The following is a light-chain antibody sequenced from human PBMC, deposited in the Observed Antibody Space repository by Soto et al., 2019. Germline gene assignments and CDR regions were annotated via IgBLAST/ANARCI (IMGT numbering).Light chain of an antibody. Sequence: QSVLTQPPSVSGAPGQRVTISCTGSSSNIGAGYDVHWYQQLPGTAPKLLIYGNSNRPSGVPDRFSGSKSGTSASLAITGLQAEDEADYYCQSYDSSLSVVGFGGGTKRTVL. CDR1: SSNIGAGYD. CDR2: GNS. J-gene: IGLJ2*01. V-gene: IGLV1-40*01. CDR3: QSYDSSLSVVG.